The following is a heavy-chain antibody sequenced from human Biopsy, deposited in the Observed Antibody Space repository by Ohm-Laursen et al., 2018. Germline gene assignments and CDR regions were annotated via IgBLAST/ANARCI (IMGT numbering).Heavy chain of an antibody. CDR2: VYNGGIT. V-gene: IGHV4-59*07. Sequence: SDTLSLTCSVSGGSIISYYWTWIRQPPGKGLEWIGHVYNGGITNYNPSLKSRVTISKDTSKNRFSLQVNSVTAAETAVYYCARTPRDSFWSGSYKRGLWFDPWGQGTLVIVSS. J-gene: IGHJ5*02. CDR1: GGSIISYY. D-gene: IGHD3-3*01. CDR3: ARTPRDSFWSGSYKRGLWFDP.